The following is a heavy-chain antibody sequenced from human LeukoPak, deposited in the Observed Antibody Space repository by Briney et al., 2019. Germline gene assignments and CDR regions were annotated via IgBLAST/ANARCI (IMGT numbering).Heavy chain of an antibody. V-gene: IGHV1-8*01. CDR1: GYTFTSYD. D-gene: IGHD3-10*01. Sequence: ASVKVSCKASGYTFTSYDVNWVRQATGQGLEWMGWMNPISGDTGYALKFQGRVTMSRNTSISTAYMELGSLRSEDTAVYYCARDNPPYYGSGSTIYYFDYWGQGTLVTVSS. CDR3: ARDNPPYYGSGSTIYYFDY. J-gene: IGHJ4*02. CDR2: MNPISGDT.